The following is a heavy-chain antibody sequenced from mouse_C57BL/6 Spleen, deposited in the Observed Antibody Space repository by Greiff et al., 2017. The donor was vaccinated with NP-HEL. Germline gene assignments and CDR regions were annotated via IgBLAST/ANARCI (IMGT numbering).Heavy chain of an antibody. J-gene: IGHJ4*01. CDR1: GYAFSSYW. V-gene: IGHV1-80*01. CDR3: ARGREDYYAMDY. Sequence: QVQLKQSGAELVKPGASVKISCKASGYAFSSYWMNWVKQRPGKGLEWIGQIYPGDGDTNYNGKFKGKATLTADKSSSTAYMQLSSLTSEESAVYFCARGREDYYAMDYWGQGTSVTVSS. CDR2: IYPGDGDT.